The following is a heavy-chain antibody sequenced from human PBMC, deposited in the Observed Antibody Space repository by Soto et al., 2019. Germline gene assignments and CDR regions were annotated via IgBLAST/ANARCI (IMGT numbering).Heavy chain of an antibody. V-gene: IGHV1-69*13. CDR2: IIPIFGTA. Sequence: ASVKVSCKASGGTLSSYAISWVRQAPGQGLEWMGGIIPIFGTANYAQKFQGRVTITADESTSTAYMELSSLRSEDTAVYYCATAVAGPFFDYWGQGTLVTVSS. J-gene: IGHJ4*02. CDR3: ATAVAGPFFDY. D-gene: IGHD6-19*01. CDR1: GGTLSSYA.